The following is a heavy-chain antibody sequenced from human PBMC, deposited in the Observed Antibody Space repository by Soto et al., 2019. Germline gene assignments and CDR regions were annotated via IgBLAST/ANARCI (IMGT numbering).Heavy chain of an antibody. J-gene: IGHJ4*02. CDR2: IYYSGST. CDR3: ARRGRELLWFGELSHFDY. D-gene: IGHD3-10*01. CDR1: GGSISSYD. Sequence: SETLSLTCTVSGGSISSYDWSWIRQPPGKGLEWIGYIYYSGSTNYNPSLKSRVTISVDTSKNQFSLKLSSVTAADTAVYYFARRGRELLWFGELSHFDYWGQGTLVTVSS. V-gene: IGHV4-59*08.